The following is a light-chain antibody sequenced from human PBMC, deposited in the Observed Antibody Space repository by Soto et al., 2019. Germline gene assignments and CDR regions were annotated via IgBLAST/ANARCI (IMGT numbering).Light chain of an antibody. V-gene: IGKV1-39*01. J-gene: IGKJ2*01. Sequence: DIQMTQSPSSLSALVGDRFTITCLASQSFSTFLNWYQHKPGTAPKVLIFAATSLQSGVPSRFSGSVSGTDFSLTISSLQPEDFATYYCQQTYRIPYTFGQGTKVDIK. CDR1: QSFSTF. CDR3: QQTYRIPYT. CDR2: AAT.